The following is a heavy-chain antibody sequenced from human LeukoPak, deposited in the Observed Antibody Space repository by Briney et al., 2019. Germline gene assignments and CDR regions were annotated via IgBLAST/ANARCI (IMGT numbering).Heavy chain of an antibody. CDR1: GFTFSSYA. Sequence: GGSLRLSCAASGFTFSSYAMSWVRQAPGKGLEWVSAISGSGGSTYYADSAKGRFTISRDNSKNTLYLQMNSLRAEDTAVYYCAKDVWFGELLYDYYYYGMDVWGQGTTVTVSS. D-gene: IGHD3-10*01. V-gene: IGHV3-23*01. J-gene: IGHJ6*02. CDR3: AKDVWFGELLYDYYYYGMDV. CDR2: ISGSGGST.